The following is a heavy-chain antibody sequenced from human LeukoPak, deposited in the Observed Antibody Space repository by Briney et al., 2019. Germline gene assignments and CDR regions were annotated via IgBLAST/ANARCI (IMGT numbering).Heavy chain of an antibody. V-gene: IGHV4-59*08. CDR3: ARVDWADTAMVLFDY. D-gene: IGHD5-18*01. Sequence: SETLSLTCSVSGGSMTNLYWTWIRQPPGKGLEWIGYIYYSGSTDYNPSLKSRVTISVDTSKNHFSLNLSSVTAADTAVYYCARVDWADTAMVLFDYWGQGTLVTVSS. CDR2: IYYSGST. J-gene: IGHJ4*02. CDR1: GGSMTNLY.